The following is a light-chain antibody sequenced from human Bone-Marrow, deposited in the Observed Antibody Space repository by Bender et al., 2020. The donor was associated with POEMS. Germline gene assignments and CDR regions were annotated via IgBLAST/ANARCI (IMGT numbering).Light chain of an antibody. CDR3: SSQTGLHTLL. Sequence: QSALTQPPSASGSPGQSVTISCTGTYNDIGRYDSVSWFQQHPGRAPKLIISEVNERPSGVPDRFSGSKSGNTASLTVSGLQLEDEAVYFCSSQTGLHTLLFGGGTTLTV. V-gene: IGLV2-8*01. CDR2: EVN. CDR1: YNDIGRYDS. J-gene: IGLJ2*01.